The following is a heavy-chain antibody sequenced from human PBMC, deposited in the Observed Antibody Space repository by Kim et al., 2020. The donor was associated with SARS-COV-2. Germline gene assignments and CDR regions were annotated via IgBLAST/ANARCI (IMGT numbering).Heavy chain of an antibody. CDR3: AAPPRDYYDSSGYQPPGDY. D-gene: IGHD3-22*01. V-gene: IGHV4-39*01. J-gene: IGHJ4*02. Sequence: SETLSLTCTVSGGSISSSSYYWGWIRQPPGKGLEWIGSIYYSGSTYYNPSLKSRVTISVDTSKNQFSLKLSSVTAADTAVYYCAAPPRDYYDSSGYQPPGDYWGQGTLVTVSS. CDR2: IYYSGST. CDR1: GGSISSSSYY.